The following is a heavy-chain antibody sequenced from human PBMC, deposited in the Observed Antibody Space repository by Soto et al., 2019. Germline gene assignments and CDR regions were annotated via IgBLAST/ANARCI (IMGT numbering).Heavy chain of an antibody. CDR1: GGCFSGYY. Sequence: SETLSLTCAVYGGCFSGYYWTWIRQPPGKGLEWIGEINHSGSTNYNPSLKSRVTISVDTSKNQFSLKLSSVTAADTAVYYCERGYGRNFDYWGQGTLVTVS. J-gene: IGHJ4*02. CDR2: INHSGST. CDR3: ERGYGRNFDY. V-gene: IGHV4-34*01. D-gene: IGHD3-10*01.